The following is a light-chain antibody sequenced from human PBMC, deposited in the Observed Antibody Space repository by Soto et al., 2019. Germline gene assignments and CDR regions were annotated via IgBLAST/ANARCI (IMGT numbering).Light chain of an antibody. Sequence: QSALTQPPSASGSPGQSVTISCTGTSSDVGGYNYVSWYQQYPGRAPKLMIYEVTKRPSGVPDRFSGSKSGNTASLTVSGLQAEKETDYHSSTDAAIHTFYFVFGGGTKLTVL. CDR1: SSDVGGYNY. J-gene: IGLJ3*02. CDR3: STDAAIHTFYFV. V-gene: IGLV2-8*01. CDR2: EVT.